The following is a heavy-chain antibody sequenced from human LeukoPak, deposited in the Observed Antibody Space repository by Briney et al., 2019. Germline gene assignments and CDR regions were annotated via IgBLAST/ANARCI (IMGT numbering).Heavy chain of an antibody. CDR2: ISGGGGAK. CDR3: AKEFGLSRYGLDV. CDR1: GFSFSNYA. V-gene: IGHV3-23*01. D-gene: IGHD3-16*01. J-gene: IGHJ6*02. Sequence: GGSLRLSCAASGFSFSNYAMSWVRQAPGKGLEWVSGISGGGGAKYYADPVKGRFTISSDNFKNMLFLQMTSLCAEDTAVYYCAKEFGLSRYGLDVWGQGTTVTVSS.